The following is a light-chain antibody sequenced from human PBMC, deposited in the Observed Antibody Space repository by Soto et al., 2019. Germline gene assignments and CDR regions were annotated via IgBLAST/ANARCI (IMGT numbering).Light chain of an antibody. CDR2: DAS. CDR1: QNIRSR. CDR3: QQYHSYWT. Sequence: DFQMTQSPSTLSASVGDRVTITCRASQNIRSRLAWFKQKPGKAPKLLIYDASSLESGVQQRFSGSGSGTEFTLTISSLQTDEFSTDDCQQYHSYWTFGQGTKVDIK. J-gene: IGKJ1*01. V-gene: IGKV1-5*01.